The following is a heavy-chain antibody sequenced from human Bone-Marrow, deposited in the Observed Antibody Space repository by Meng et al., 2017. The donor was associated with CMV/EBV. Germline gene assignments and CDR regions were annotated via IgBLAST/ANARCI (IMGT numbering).Heavy chain of an antibody. V-gene: IGHV5-51*01. Sequence: GSLKISCKGSGYSFSSYWIGWVRQMPGKGLEWMGIIYPGDSDTRYSPSFEGQVTISADKSIGTAYLQWSSLKASDTAIYYCARLDCSSASCYMRPFYFDYWGQGTLVTVSS. J-gene: IGHJ4*02. CDR2: IYPGDSDT. CDR3: ARLDCSSASCYMRPFYFDY. D-gene: IGHD2-2*02. CDR1: GYSFSSYW.